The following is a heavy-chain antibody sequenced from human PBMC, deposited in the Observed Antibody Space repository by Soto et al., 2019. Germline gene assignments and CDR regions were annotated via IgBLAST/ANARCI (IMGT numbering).Heavy chain of an antibody. Sequence: SETLSLTCTVSGGSISSGGYYWSWIRQHPGKGLEWTGYIYYSGSTYYNPSLKSRVTISVDTSKNQFSLKLSSVTAADTAVYYCARDRITMVGGVSGWFDPWGQGTVVPVSS. J-gene: IGHJ5*02. CDR1: GGSISSGGYY. CDR2: IYYSGST. V-gene: IGHV4-31*03. CDR3: ARDRITMVGGVSGWFDP. D-gene: IGHD3-10*01.